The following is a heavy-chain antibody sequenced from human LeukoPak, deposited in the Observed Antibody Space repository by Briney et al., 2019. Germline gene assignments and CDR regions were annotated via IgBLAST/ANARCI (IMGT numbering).Heavy chain of an antibody. CDR1: GYSFTSYW. CDR3: ARERRNSASHWYYGMDI. CDR2: IYPGDSDT. J-gene: IGHJ6*02. V-gene: IGHV5-51*01. D-gene: IGHD6-6*01. Sequence: GESLKISCQGSGYSFTSYWIAWVRQMPGKGLEWIGIIYPGDSDTRYSPSLQGQVTISADKSISTAYLQWNSLKASDTAMYYCARERRNSASHWYYGMDIWGQGTTVTVSS.